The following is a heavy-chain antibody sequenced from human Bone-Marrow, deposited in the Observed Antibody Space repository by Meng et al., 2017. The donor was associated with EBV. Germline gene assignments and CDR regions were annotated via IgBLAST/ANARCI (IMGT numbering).Heavy chain of an antibody. J-gene: IGHJ4*02. CDR1: GFSLSTSGMV. Sequence: IPFKAAVPTVINPTHPLTLHCTFSGFSLSTSGMVVSWIRQPPGKALEWLALIYWDDETTYSPALKNRLTVTKDSSKNQVVFRMANLDPADTATYYCAHRRSDSGWFGYWGQGTLVTVSS. V-gene: IGHV2-5*02. D-gene: IGHD6-19*01. CDR2: IYWDDET. CDR3: AHRRSDSGWFGY.